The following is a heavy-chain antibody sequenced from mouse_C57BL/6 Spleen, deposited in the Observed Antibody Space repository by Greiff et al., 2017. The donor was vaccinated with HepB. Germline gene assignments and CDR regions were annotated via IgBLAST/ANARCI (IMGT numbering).Heavy chain of an antibody. CDR1: GFTFSSYA. CDR2: ISDGGSYT. Sequence: EVQVVESGGGLVKPGGSLKLSCAASGFTFSSYAMSWVRQTPEKRLEWVATISDGGSYTYYPDNVKGRFTISRDNAKNNLYLQMSHLKSEDTAMYYCASLNYYGSKGYFDYWGQGTTLTVSS. CDR3: ASLNYYGSKGYFDY. D-gene: IGHD1-1*01. J-gene: IGHJ2*01. V-gene: IGHV5-4*01.